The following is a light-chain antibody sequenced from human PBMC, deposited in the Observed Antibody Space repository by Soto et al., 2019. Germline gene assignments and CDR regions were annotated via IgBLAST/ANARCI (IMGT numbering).Light chain of an antibody. CDR2: EVS. CDR3: SSYTSSSTRV. CDR1: SSDVGAYDY. V-gene: IGLV2-14*03. J-gene: IGLJ1*01. Sequence: QSVLTHPASVSGSPGQSITIPCTGTSSDVGAYDYVSWYQQHPDKAPKLMIYEVSNRPSGVSNRFSGSKSVNTATLTISGLQAEDEADYYCSSYTSSSTRVFGTGTKVTVL.